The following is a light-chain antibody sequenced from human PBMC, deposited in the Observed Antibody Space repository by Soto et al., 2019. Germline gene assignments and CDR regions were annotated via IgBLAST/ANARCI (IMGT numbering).Light chain of an antibody. CDR1: SSDIGNYDY. V-gene: IGLV2-14*01. CDR3: RSYSGSPGRV. J-gene: IGLJ2*01. Sequence: QSALTQPASLSGSPGQSITISCTGTSSDIGNYDYVSWYQQHPGKAPKLMLFDVSIRPSGVSSRFSGSKSGNTASLTISGLQAEDEADYYCRSYSGSPGRVFGGGTKLTVL. CDR2: DVS.